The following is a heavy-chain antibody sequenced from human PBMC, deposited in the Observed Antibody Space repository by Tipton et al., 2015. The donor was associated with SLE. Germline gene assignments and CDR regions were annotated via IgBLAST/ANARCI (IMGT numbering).Heavy chain of an antibody. J-gene: IGHJ4*02. V-gene: IGHV3-23*03. Sequence: QLVQSGGGLVQPGRSLRLSCTASGFTFGDYAMSWVRQAPGKGLEWVSMIDSDGRSSFYADAMKGRFTISRDNSRNTLYLQMNSLRAEDTAIYYCAKGRWDCGRTSCSPTFDYWGQGILVTVSS. CDR3: AKGRWDCGRTSCSPTFDY. CDR1: GFTFGDYA. D-gene: IGHD2-2*01. CDR2: IDSDGRSS.